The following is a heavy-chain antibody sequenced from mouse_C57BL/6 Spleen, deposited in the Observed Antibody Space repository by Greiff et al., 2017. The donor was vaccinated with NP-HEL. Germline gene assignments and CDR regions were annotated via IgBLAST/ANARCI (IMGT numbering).Heavy chain of an antibody. D-gene: IGHD2-3*01. CDR3: TRDGGYFDY. V-gene: IGHV5-9-1*02. Sequence: EVKLVESGEGLVKPGGSLKLSCAASGFTFSSYAMSWVRQTPEQRLEWVAYISSGGDYIYYADTVKGRVTISRDNARNTLYLQMSSLKSEDTAMYYCTRDGGYFDYWGQGTTLTVSA. CDR1: GFTFSSYA. CDR2: ISSGGDYI. J-gene: IGHJ2*01.